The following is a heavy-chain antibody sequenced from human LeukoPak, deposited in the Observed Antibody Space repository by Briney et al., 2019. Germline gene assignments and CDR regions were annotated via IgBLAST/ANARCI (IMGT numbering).Heavy chain of an antibody. Sequence: GESLKISCKGSGYSFTSYWIGWVRQMPAKGLEWMGIIYPGDSDTRYSPSFQGQVTISADKSISTAYLQWSSLKASDIAMYYCARLGHYYNSSGVLDYWGQGTLVTVSS. CDR1: GYSFTSYW. CDR3: ARLGHYYNSSGVLDY. CDR2: IYPGDSDT. V-gene: IGHV5-51*01. D-gene: IGHD3-22*01. J-gene: IGHJ4*02.